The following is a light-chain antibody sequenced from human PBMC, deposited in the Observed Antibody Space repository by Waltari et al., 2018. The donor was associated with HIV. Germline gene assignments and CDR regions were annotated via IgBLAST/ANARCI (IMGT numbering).Light chain of an antibody. J-gene: IGKJ4*01. V-gene: IGKV3-11*01. CDR1: QSVGNA. Sequence: EIVLTQSPVPLSLSPWDRATLSCRASQSVGNALAWYQQKPGQTPRLLIYDASNRTSGIPARFSGSGSGTDFTRTISSLEPGDFAVYYCQQRTDWLLTFGGGTNLEIK. CDR3: QQRTDWLLT. CDR2: DAS.